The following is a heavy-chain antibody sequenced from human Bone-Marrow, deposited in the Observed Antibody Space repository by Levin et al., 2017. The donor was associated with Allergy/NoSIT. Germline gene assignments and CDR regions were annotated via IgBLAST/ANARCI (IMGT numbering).Heavy chain of an antibody. CDR3: ARRTSQYCSGDNCYRDAFDI. CDR2: IYYSGNT. D-gene: IGHD2-15*01. V-gene: IGHV4-39*01. Sequence: SQTLSLTCTVSGGSISSSNYYWGWIRQPPGKGLAWIGNIYYSGNTYYSPSLQSRVTISVDTSNNQFSLKLSSVTAADTAVYYCARRTSQYCSGDNCYRDAFDIWGHGTKVTVSS. CDR1: GGSISSSNYY. J-gene: IGHJ3*02.